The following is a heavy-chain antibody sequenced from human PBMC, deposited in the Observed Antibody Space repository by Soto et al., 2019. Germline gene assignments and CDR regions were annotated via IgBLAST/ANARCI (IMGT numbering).Heavy chain of an antibody. CDR1: GGSVGGNGGG. J-gene: IGHJ6*02. Sequence: AQTLSLSGDSSGGSVGGNGGGWNWIRQSPSRGLEWLGRTYYRSKWENDYAVSVKGRISINPDTSKNQVSLHLYSVTPEDTAVYYCAGVAWFRGMDVWGQGTPVTVSS. CDR2: TYYRSKWEN. CDR3: AGVAWFRGMDV. V-gene: IGHV6-1*01. D-gene: IGHD2-21*01.